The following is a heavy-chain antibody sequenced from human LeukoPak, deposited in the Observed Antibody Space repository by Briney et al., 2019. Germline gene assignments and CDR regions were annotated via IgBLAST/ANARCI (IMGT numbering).Heavy chain of an antibody. Sequence: GGSLRLSCTASGFIFSSYAMSWVRQAPGKGLEWVANIKQDGSEKYYVDSVKGRFTISRDNAKNSLYLQMNSLRAEDTAVYYCAGPGWSYWGQGTLVTVSS. CDR1: GFIFSSYA. CDR3: AGPGWSY. J-gene: IGHJ4*02. D-gene: IGHD6-19*01. CDR2: IKQDGSEK. V-gene: IGHV3-7*01.